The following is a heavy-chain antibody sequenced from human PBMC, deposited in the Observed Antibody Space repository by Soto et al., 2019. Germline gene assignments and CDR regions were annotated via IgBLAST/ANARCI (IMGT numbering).Heavy chain of an antibody. CDR2: IYYSGST. Sequence: QVQLQESGPGLVKPSETLSLTCTVSGGSISSYYWSWIRQPPGKGLEWIGYIYYSGSTNYNPSLKSLVTISVDTSKNQFSLKLSSVTAADTAVYYCARGITIFGVVGYYYGMDVWGQGTTVTVSS. D-gene: IGHD3-3*01. V-gene: IGHV4-59*01. CDR3: ARGITIFGVVGYYYGMDV. CDR1: GGSISSYY. J-gene: IGHJ6*02.